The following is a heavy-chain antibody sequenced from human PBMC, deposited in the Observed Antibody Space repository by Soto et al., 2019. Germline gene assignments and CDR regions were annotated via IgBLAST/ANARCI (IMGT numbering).Heavy chain of an antibody. V-gene: IGHV3-30-3*01. J-gene: IGHJ6*02. D-gene: IGHD1-1*01. CDR2: ISYEGSNT. CDR1: GFTFDTYG. Sequence: GGSLRLSCGASGFTFDTYGIHWVRQAPGKGLQWVALISYEGSNTYYADSMRGRFTISRDNSKNTLYLQMNTLRPEDTGLYYCARVTPGNNLYYFSGLDFWGQGTSVTVSS. CDR3: ARVTPGNNLYYFSGLDF.